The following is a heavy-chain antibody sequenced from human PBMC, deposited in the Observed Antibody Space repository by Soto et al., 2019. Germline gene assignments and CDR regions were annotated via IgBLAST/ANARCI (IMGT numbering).Heavy chain of an antibody. V-gene: IGHV3-74*01. J-gene: IGHJ3*01. CDR1: GFAFSNYW. CDR2: VNGDGSST. CDR3: ARDNWNTV. D-gene: IGHD1-20*01. Sequence: GGSLRLSCAASGFAFSNYWMHWVRQAPGKGLVWVSRVNGDGSSTFYADSVKGRFTISRDNAKNTVYLQMNSLRAEDTAVYYCARDNWNTVWGQGTMVTVSS.